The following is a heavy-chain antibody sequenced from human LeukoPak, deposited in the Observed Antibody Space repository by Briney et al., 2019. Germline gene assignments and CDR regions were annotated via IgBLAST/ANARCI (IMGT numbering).Heavy chain of an antibody. CDR3: ARGKPYSSSWYGGDYFDY. CDR1: GYTFTSYA. CDR2: ISAYNGNT. V-gene: IGHV1-18*01. D-gene: IGHD6-13*01. J-gene: IGHJ4*02. Sequence: ASVKVSCQASGYTFTSYAISWVRQAPGQGLEWMGWISAYNGNTNYAQKLQGRVTMTTDTSTTTAYMELRSLRSDDTAVYYCARGKPYSSSWYGGDYFDYWGQGTLVTVSS.